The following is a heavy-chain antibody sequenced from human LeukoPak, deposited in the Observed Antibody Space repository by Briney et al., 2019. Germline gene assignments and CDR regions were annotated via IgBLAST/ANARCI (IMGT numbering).Heavy chain of an antibody. D-gene: IGHD3-22*01. CDR2: INPNSGGT. Sequence: GASVKASCKASGYTFTGYYMHWVRQAPGQGLEWMGWINPNSGGTNYPQKFQGRVTMTRDTSISTAYMELSRLRSDDTAVYYCARAPRTRSYYDSSGYYPNWFDPWGQGTLVTVSS. CDR3: ARAPRTRSYYDSSGYYPNWFDP. J-gene: IGHJ5*02. V-gene: IGHV1-2*02. CDR1: GYTFTGYY.